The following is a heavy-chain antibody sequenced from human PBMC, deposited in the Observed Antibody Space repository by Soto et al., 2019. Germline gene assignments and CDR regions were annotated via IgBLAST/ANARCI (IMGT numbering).Heavy chain of an antibody. V-gene: IGHV3-23*01. J-gene: IGHJ5*02. D-gene: IGHD1-1*01. CDR3: AKDLWGYNWNDNWFDP. CDR1: GFTFSSYA. CDR2: ISGSGAST. Sequence: EVQLLESGGGLVQPGGSLRLSCAASGFTFSSYAMSWVRQAPGKGLERVSAISGSGASTYYADSVKGRFTISRDNSKNTLYLQMNSLRAEDTAVYYCAKDLWGYNWNDNWFDPWGRGTLVTVSS.